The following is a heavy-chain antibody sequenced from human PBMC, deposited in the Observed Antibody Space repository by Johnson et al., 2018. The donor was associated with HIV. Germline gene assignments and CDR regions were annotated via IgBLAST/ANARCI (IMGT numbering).Heavy chain of an antibody. D-gene: IGHD5-18*01. CDR3: AKPEGAQFLGSYGAFDI. V-gene: IGHV3-30*02. CDR1: GFTFSSYG. J-gene: IGHJ3*02. Sequence: QVQLVESGGGVVQPGGSLRLSCAASGFTFSSYGMHWVRQAPGKGLEWVAFIRYDGSNKYYADSVKGRFTISRDNSKHTLYLQMNSLRAEDTAVYYCAKPEGAQFLGSYGAFDIWGRGTIVTVSS. CDR2: IRYDGSNK.